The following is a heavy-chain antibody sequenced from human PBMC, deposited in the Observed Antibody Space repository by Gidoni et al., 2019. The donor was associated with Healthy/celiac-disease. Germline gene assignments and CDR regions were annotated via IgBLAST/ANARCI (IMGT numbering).Heavy chain of an antibody. CDR1: GFTFSSYA. CDR2: MRGSGGST. D-gene: IGHD3-22*01. Sequence: EVQLLESGGGLVQPGGSMRLSCAASGFTFSSYAMSWVRQDPGKGRECVSVMRGSGGSTYYADSVKGRFTISRENSKNTLYLQMNSLRAEDTAVYYCAKADSSGYYLNYYYYGMDVWGQGTTVTVSS. CDR3: AKADSSGYYLNYYYYGMDV. V-gene: IGHV3-23*01. J-gene: IGHJ6*02.